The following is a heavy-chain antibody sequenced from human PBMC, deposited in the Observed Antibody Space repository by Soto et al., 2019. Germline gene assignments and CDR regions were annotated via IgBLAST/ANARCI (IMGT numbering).Heavy chain of an antibody. CDR2: IYSGGST. D-gene: IGHD3-3*01. J-gene: IGHJ6*03. CDR3: AREKLRFLEWLSPYYYYYYMDV. V-gene: IGHV3-66*01. CDR1: GFTVSSNY. Sequence: PGGSLRLSCAASGFTVSSNYMSWVRQAPGKGLEWVSVIYSGGSTYYADSVKGRFTISRDNSKNTLYLQMNSLRAEDTAVYYCAREKLRFLEWLSPYYYYYYMDVWGKGTTVTVSS.